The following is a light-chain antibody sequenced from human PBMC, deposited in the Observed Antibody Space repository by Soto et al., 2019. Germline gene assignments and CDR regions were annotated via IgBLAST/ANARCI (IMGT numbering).Light chain of an antibody. Sequence: DIVLTQSPGTLSLSPGERATLSCRASQSVSSSYLVWYQQKPGQAPRLLIYGASNRATGIPDRFSGGGTATDFTLTISRLEPEDFAVYYCQQYDDSPLTFGGGTKVEIK. J-gene: IGKJ4*01. V-gene: IGKV3-20*01. CDR1: QSVSSSY. CDR2: GAS. CDR3: QQYDDSPLT.